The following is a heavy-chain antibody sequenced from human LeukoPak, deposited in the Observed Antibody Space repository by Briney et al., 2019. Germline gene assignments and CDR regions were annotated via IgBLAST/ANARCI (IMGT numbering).Heavy chain of an antibody. D-gene: IGHD6-6*01. J-gene: IGHJ1*01. Sequence: SETLSLACTVSGGSISTYYWNWIRQPPGKGLEWIGYIYHSGSTNYNPSLQSRVTISVDTSKNQFSLNLNSVTAADTAVYYCARGGAARLHFQNWGQGTLVTVSS. CDR3: ARGGAARLHFQN. CDR2: IYHSGST. V-gene: IGHV4-59*01. CDR1: GGSISTYY.